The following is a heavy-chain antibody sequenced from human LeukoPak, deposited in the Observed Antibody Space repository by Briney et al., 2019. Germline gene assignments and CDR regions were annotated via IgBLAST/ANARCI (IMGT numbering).Heavy chain of an antibody. D-gene: IGHD5-24*01. Sequence: SETLSLTCAVYGGSFSGYYWSWIRQPPGKGLEWIGEINHSGSTNYNPSLKSRVTISVDTTKNQFSLKLSSVTAADTAVYYCARGITYYFDYWGQGTLVTVSS. CDR2: INHSGST. CDR1: GGSFSGYY. V-gene: IGHV4-34*01. J-gene: IGHJ4*02. CDR3: ARGITYYFDY.